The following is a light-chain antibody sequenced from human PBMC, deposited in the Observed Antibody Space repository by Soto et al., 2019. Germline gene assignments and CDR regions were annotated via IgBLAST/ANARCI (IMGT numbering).Light chain of an antibody. V-gene: IGLV4-69*01. J-gene: IGLJ1*01. CDR1: SGHSSYA. CDR2: LNSDGSH. CDR3: QTWGTGIHV. Sequence: QLVLTQSPSASASLGASVKLTCTLSSGHSSYAIAWHQQQPEKGPRYLMKLNSDGSHSKGDGIPDRFSGSSSGAERYLIISSLKSEDEADYYGQTWGTGIHVFGTGTKLTVL.